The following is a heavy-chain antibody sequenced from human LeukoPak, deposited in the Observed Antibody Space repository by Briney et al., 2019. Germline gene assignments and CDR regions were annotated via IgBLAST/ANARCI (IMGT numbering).Heavy chain of an antibody. CDR3: ARGRSNYYGMDV. Sequence: SETLSLTCSVSDGSINSYYWNWIRRPPGKGLEWNGYIYYNGNTNYSPSLKSRVTMSVDTSKNLFSLKVSSVTAADTAVCYCARGRSNYYGMDVWGQGTTVTVSS. CDR2: IYYNGNT. D-gene: IGHD1-26*01. CDR1: DGSINSYY. V-gene: IGHV4-59*01. J-gene: IGHJ6*02.